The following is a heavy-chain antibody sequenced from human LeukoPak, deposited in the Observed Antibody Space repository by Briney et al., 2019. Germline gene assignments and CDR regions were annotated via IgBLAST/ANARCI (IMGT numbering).Heavy chain of an antibody. D-gene: IGHD6-19*01. J-gene: IGHJ4*02. CDR1: GYTFTGYY. V-gene: IGHV1-46*01. CDR2: INPSGGST. Sequence: ASVKVSCKASGYTFTGYYMHWVRQAPGQGLEWMGIINPSGGSTRNAQKFQGRVTMTRDMSTSTVYMELSSLRSEDTAIYYCASERQWLALDYWGQGTLVTVSS. CDR3: ASERQWLALDY.